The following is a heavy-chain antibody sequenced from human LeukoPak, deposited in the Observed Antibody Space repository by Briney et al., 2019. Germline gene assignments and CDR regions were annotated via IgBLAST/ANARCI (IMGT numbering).Heavy chain of an antibody. V-gene: IGHV3-7*01. Sequence: GGSLRLSCAASGFAFDSFGMHWFRQAPGKGLEWVANIKEDGSEKYYVDSVKGRFTISRDNAKNSLFLQMNSLRTEDTAVYYCARINSGRHLGDAFDIWGQGTTVTVSS. D-gene: IGHD1-26*01. CDR2: IKEDGSEK. CDR3: ARINSGRHLGDAFDI. J-gene: IGHJ3*02. CDR1: GFAFDSFG.